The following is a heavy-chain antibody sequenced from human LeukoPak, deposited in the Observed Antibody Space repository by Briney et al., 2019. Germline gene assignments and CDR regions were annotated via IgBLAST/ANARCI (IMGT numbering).Heavy chain of an antibody. Sequence: ASVKVSCKASGYTFTYHYMHWVRQAPGQGLEWMGWINPNSGGTNYAQKFQGRVTMTRDTSISTAYTELSRLRSDDTAVYYCARERYYDSSGEKYYFDYWGQGTLVTVSS. V-gene: IGHV1-2*02. CDR2: INPNSGGT. D-gene: IGHD3-22*01. CDR1: GYTFTYHY. CDR3: ARERYYDSSGEKYYFDY. J-gene: IGHJ4*02.